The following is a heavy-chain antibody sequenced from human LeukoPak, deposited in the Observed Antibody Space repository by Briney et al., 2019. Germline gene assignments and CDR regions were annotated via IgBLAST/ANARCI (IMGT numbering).Heavy chain of an antibody. J-gene: IGHJ4*02. D-gene: IGHD4-17*01. V-gene: IGHV3-7*05. CDR3: AKGHSDYGTGFDL. CDR2: IKEDGSGT. Sequence: GGSLRLSCAASGFTFSSYWMSWVRQAPRKGLEWVANIKEDGSGTFYVDSVKARFTISRDNYKNTLSLQMNSLTADDTAVYYCAKGHSDYGTGFDLWGQGTLVTVPS. CDR1: GFTFSSYW.